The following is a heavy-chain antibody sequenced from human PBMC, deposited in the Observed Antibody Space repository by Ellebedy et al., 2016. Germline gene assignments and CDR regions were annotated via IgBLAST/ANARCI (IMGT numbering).Heavy chain of an antibody. CDR1: GGSVDTYY. Sequence: SETLSLXCTVSGGSVDTYYWTWIRQSPGKGLEWIGYVYHTGSTKLNPSLKSRVTMSVDTSKNHFSLKLNSVNAADTAVYYCARGLYFDSSGYYYWFDPWGQGTLVTVSS. J-gene: IGHJ5*01. D-gene: IGHD3-22*01. V-gene: IGHV4-59*02. CDR2: VYHTGST. CDR3: ARGLYFDSSGYYYWFDP.